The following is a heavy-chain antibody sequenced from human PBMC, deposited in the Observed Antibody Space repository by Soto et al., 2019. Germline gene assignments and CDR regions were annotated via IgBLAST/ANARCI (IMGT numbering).Heavy chain of an antibody. V-gene: IGHV5-51*01. CDR1: GYTFTDYW. D-gene: IGHD6-13*01. J-gene: IGHJ5*02. CDR2: IYPGDSDT. Sequence: PGESLKISCKTSGYTFTDYWIGWVRQMPGKGLEWVGIIYPGDSDTRYNPSFRGLVTISADTSISTAYLKWSSLKASDTAMYYCARHPYSSSWYSWFDPWGQGTLVTVSS. CDR3: ARHPYSSSWYSWFDP.